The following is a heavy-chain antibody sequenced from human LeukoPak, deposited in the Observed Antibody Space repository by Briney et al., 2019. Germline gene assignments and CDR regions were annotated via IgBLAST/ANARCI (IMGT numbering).Heavy chain of an antibody. D-gene: IGHD5-18*01. J-gene: IGHJ4*02. Sequence: GGSLRPSCAASGFTFSSYAMSWVRQAPGKGLEWVSAISGSGGSTYYADSVKGRFTISRDNSKNTLYLQMNSLRAEDTAVYYCARAQIQLWTTPQYYFDYWGQGTLVTVSS. CDR1: GFTFSSYA. CDR3: ARAQIQLWTTPQYYFDY. CDR2: ISGSGGST. V-gene: IGHV3-23*01.